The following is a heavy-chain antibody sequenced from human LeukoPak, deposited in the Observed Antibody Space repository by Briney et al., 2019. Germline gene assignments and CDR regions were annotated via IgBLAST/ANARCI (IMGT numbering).Heavy chain of an antibody. CDR1: GGSISTYY. J-gene: IGHJ4*02. Sequence: SETLSLTCTVSGGSISTYYWIWIRQPPGKGLEWIGYIYYSGSTNYNPSLKSRVTISVDTSKNQFSLKLSSVTAADTAVYYCATTRYCSSTSCYMLFDYWGQGTLVTVSS. CDR3: ATTRYCSSTSCYMLFDY. D-gene: IGHD2-2*02. CDR2: IYYSGST. V-gene: IGHV4-59*01.